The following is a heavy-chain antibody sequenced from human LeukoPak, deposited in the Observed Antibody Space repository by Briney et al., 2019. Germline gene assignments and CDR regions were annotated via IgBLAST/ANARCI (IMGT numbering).Heavy chain of an antibody. CDR2: ISEDGSEK. CDR3: ARDWGYSGYDLDY. J-gene: IGHJ4*02. CDR1: GFTFSSYW. V-gene: IGHV3-7*01. Sequence: QPGGSLRLSCAASGFTFSSYWMSWVRQTPGKGLEWVAKISEDGSEKYYADSVKGRFIISRDNAKKSLYLQMNSLRTEETAVYYCARDWGYSGYDLDYWGQGTLVTVSS. D-gene: IGHD5-12*01.